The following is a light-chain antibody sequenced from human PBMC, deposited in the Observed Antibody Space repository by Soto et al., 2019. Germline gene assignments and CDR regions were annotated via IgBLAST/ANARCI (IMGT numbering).Light chain of an antibody. CDR2: GAS. CDR3: QLYGSSPPT. J-gene: IGKJ4*01. CDR1: QSVSSNY. V-gene: IGKV3-20*01. Sequence: EIVLTQSPGTLSLSPGERATLSCRASQSVSSNYLVWYQQKPGQAPRLLISGASSRATGIPDRFSGSGSGTEFNLTISRLEPEDFAVYYCQLYGSSPPTFGGGTKVEVK.